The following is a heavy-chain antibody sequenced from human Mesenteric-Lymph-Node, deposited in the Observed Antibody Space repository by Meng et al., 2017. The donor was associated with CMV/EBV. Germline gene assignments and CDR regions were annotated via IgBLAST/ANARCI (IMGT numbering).Heavy chain of an antibody. CDR2: ISGGGSTI. D-gene: IGHD6-13*01. Sequence: GGSLRPSCAASGFTSSGYYMSWIRQVPGKGLEWVSYISGGGSTIYYADSVRGRFTVSRGKAKHSVYLQKNNLRTEDTAFNYCVKDSASDHGSHWYENWFDPWGQGTLVTVSS. CDR3: VKDSASDHGSHWYENWFDP. V-gene: IGHV3-11*01. J-gene: IGHJ5*02. CDR1: GFTSSGYY.